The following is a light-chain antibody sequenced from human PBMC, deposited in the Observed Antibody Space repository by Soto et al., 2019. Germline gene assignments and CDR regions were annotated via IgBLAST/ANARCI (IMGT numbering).Light chain of an antibody. CDR1: QSVSRY. Sequence: EFVLTQSPGTLSVSPGERATLSCRASQSVSRYLAWYQQKPGQAPRLLIYDASNRATGIPARFSGSGSGTDFTLTISRLEPEDFAVYYCQQRSNWPITFGQGTRLEI. J-gene: IGKJ5*01. V-gene: IGKV3-11*01. CDR3: QQRSNWPIT. CDR2: DAS.